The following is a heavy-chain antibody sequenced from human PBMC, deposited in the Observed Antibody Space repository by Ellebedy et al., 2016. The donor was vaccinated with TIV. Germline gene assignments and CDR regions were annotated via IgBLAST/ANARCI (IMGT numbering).Heavy chain of an antibody. CDR2: IYPGDSDT. CDR3: ATSRLPGRAFDI. V-gene: IGHV5-51*01. Sequence: GESLKISCKGSGYSFTNYSIGWVRQIPGKGLEWMGVIYPGDSDTRYRPSFQGQVTISADKSISTAYLQWSSLKASATAMYYCATSRLPGRAFDIWGQGTMVTVSS. CDR1: GYSFTNYS. D-gene: IGHD6-25*01. J-gene: IGHJ3*02.